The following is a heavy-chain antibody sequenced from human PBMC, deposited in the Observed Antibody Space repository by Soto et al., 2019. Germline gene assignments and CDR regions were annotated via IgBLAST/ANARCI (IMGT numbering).Heavy chain of an antibody. CDR2: IIPIFGTA. D-gene: IGHD6-25*01. V-gene: IGHV1-69*01. Sequence: ASVKVCCKASGGTFGSYGISWVRQAPGQGLEWMGGIIPIFGTANYAQKFQGRVTITADESTSTAYMELSSLRSEDTAVYYCARDGHSSAHLDYWGQGTLVTVS. J-gene: IGHJ4*02. CDR3: ARDGHSSAHLDY. CDR1: GGTFGSYG.